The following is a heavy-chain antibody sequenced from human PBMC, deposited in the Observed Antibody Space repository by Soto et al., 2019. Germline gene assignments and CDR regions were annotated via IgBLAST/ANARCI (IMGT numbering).Heavy chain of an antibody. Sequence: SVKVSCKASGGTFSSYAISWVRQAPGQGLEWMGGIIPIFGTANYAQKFQGRVTITADESTSTAYRELSSLRSEDTAVYYCARGQSEKYYDFWSGYYEPPLNWGQGTLVTVSS. D-gene: IGHD3-3*01. CDR1: GGTFSSYA. J-gene: IGHJ4*02. CDR3: ARGQSEKYYDFWSGYYEPPLN. V-gene: IGHV1-69*13. CDR2: IIPIFGTA.